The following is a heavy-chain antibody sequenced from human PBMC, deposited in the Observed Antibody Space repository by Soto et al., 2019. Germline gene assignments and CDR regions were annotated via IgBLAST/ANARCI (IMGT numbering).Heavy chain of an antibody. CDR2: IYHSGST. Sequence: QVQLQESGPGLVKPSGTLSLTCAVSSGSISSSNWWSWVRQPPGKGPEWIGEIYHSGSTNYNPSLKSRVTISVYKSKIQFSLKLSSVTAADTAVYYCARRTRYAQTGFDPWGQGTLVTVSS. J-gene: IGHJ5*02. D-gene: IGHD1-1*01. V-gene: IGHV4-4*02. CDR1: SGSISSSNW. CDR3: ARRTRYAQTGFDP.